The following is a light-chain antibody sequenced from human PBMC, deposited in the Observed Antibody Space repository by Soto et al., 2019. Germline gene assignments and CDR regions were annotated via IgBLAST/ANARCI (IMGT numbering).Light chain of an antibody. J-gene: IGKJ4*01. V-gene: IGKV1-39*01. CDR3: QQTYITPLT. Sequence: DIQMTQSPSSLSASVGDRVTITCRASQSITTYLNWYQQTPGKAPKLLIYAASNLHSGVPSRFSGSGSGTDFTLTIGSLQPEDFATYYCQQTYITPLTFGGGTKVEIK. CDR1: QSITTY. CDR2: AAS.